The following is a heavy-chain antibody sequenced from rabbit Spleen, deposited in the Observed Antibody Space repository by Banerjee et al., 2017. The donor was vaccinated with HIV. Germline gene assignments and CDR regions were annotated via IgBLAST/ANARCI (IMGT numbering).Heavy chain of an antibody. CDR2: IYTGSSGST. CDR1: GFSLSNNYY. V-gene: IGHV1S45*01. D-gene: IGHD1-1*01. J-gene: IGHJ4*01. Sequence: QEQLEESGGGLVKPEGSLTLTCTASGFSLSNNYYMCWVRQAPGKGLEWIACIYTGSSGSTYYASWAKGRFTISKTSSTTVTLQMTSLTDADTATYFCAKSVGTRNWNLWGPGTLVTVS. CDR3: AKSVGTRNWNL.